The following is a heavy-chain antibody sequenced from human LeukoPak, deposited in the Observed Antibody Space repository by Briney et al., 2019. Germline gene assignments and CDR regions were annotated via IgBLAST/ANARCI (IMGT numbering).Heavy chain of an antibody. J-gene: IGHJ4*02. CDR3: AKTHLWFGEFKEEHFDY. V-gene: IGHV3-30*18. Sequence: GGSLRLSCAASGFTFSSYGMHWVRQAPGKGLEWVAVISYDGSNKYYADSVKGRFTISRDNSKNTLYLQMNSLRAEDAAVYYCAKTHLWFGEFKEEHFDYWGQGTLVTVSS. D-gene: IGHD3-10*01. CDR1: GFTFSSYG. CDR2: ISYDGSNK.